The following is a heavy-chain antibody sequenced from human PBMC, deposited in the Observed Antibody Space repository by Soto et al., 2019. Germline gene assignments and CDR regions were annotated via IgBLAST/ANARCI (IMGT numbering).Heavy chain of an antibody. CDR2: VNPNSGGT. CDR1: GYTFTGYY. V-gene: IGHV1-2*02. J-gene: IGHJ6*02. Sequence: ASVKVSCTASGYTFTGYYMHWVRQAPGQGLEWMGWVNPNSGGTNYAQKFQGRVTMTRDTSISTAYMELSRLRSDDTAVYYCAREDCSGGSCYHYYGMDVWGQGTTVTVSS. D-gene: IGHD2-15*01. CDR3: AREDCSGGSCYHYYGMDV.